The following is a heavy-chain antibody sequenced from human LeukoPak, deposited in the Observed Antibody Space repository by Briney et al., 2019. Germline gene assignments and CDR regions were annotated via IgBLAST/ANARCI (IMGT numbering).Heavy chain of an antibody. Sequence: GGSLRLSCAASGFTFSSYAMSWVRQAPGKGLEWVSAISGSGGSTYYADSVKGRFTISRDNSKNTLYLQMNSLRAEDTAVYYCAKDPRRSVGAQGYLDYWGQGTLVTVSS. CDR3: AKDPRRSVGAQGYLDY. CDR2: ISGSGGST. J-gene: IGHJ4*02. V-gene: IGHV3-23*01. D-gene: IGHD1-26*01. CDR1: GFTFSSYA.